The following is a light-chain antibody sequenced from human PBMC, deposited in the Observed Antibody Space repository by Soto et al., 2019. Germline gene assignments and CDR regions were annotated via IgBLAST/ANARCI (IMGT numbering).Light chain of an antibody. V-gene: IGKV1-9*01. CDR2: AVS. J-gene: IGKJ4*01. CDR3: QQYYSYPPT. CDR1: QGISSS. Sequence: ESPLTQSPSFLSASVGDRVTITCRASQGISSSLGWYQQKPGKAPKLLMYAVSTLQSGVPSRFSGSGSGTEFTLTISSLQPEDFATYYCQQYYSYPPTFGGGSKV.